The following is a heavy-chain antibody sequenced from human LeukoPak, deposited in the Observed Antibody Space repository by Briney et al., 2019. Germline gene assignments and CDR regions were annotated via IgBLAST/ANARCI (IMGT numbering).Heavy chain of an antibody. V-gene: IGHV1-46*01. D-gene: IGHD2-2*01. CDR3: ARASKRYCSSTSCYNFDY. Sequence: GASVKVSYKASGYTFTSYYMHWVRQAPGQGLEWMGIINPSGGSTSYAQKFQGRVTMTRDTSTSTVYMELSSLRSEDTAVYYCARASKRYCSSTSCYNFDYWGQGTLVTVSS. CDR1: GYTFTSYY. J-gene: IGHJ4*02. CDR2: INPSGGST.